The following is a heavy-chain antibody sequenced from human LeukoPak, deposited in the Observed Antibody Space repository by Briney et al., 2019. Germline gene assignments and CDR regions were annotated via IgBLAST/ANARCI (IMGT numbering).Heavy chain of an antibody. J-gene: IGHJ4*02. Sequence: PGGCLRLSCAASGFTFSSYGMHWVRQAPGKGLEWVADIKHDGSEKYYVDSVKGRFTISRDNAKNSLYLQVNSLRAEDTALYYCAREKYAYWGQGTLVTVSS. D-gene: IGHD2-2*01. CDR3: AREKYAY. CDR1: GFTFSSYG. V-gene: IGHV3-7*01. CDR2: IKHDGSEK.